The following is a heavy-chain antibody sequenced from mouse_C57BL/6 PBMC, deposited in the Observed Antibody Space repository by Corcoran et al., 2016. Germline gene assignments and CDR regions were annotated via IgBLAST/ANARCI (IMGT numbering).Heavy chain of an antibody. Sequence: QVQLKQSGAELVRPGASVKLSCKASGYTFTDYYINWVKQRPGQGLEWIARIYPGSGNTYYNEKFKGKATLTAEKSSSTAYMQLSSLTSEDSAVYFCASSLLRYGYFDVWGTGTTVTVSS. CDR1: GYTFTDYY. V-gene: IGHV1-76*01. CDR2: IYPGSGNT. J-gene: IGHJ1*03. CDR3: ASSLLRYGYFDV. D-gene: IGHD1-1*01.